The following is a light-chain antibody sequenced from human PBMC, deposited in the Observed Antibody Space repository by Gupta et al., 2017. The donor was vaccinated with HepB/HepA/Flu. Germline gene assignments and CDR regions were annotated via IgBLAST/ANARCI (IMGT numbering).Light chain of an antibody. CDR3: SSYTRSSSVV. J-gene: IGLJ2*01. V-gene: IGLV2-14*03. Sequence: QSALTQPASVSGSPGQSITISCTGSSSDVGTYNYVSWYQQHPGKAHKLMIYDVSNRPSGVANRFSGSKSGNTASLTISGLQAEDEADYYCSSYTRSSSVVFGGGTKLTVL. CDR1: SSDVGTYNY. CDR2: DVS.